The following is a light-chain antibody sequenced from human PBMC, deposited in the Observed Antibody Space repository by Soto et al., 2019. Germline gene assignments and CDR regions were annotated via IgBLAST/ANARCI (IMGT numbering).Light chain of an antibody. CDR2: GAS. CDR3: QQYGYSPWT. V-gene: IGKV3-20*01. CDR1: ESVNSAY. Sequence: EIGLSQSPVTLSLSPGERATLSCRASESVNSAYLAWYQHRPAQAPRLLIYGASSRATGVPDRLSGSGSGTEFTLTITRLEPADFALYYCQQYGYSPWTFGLGTKVDNK. J-gene: IGKJ1*01.